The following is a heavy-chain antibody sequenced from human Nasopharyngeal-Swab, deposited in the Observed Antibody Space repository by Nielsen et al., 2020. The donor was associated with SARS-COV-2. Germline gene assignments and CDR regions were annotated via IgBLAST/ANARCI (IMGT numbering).Heavy chain of an antibody. CDR2: IYSGGST. D-gene: IGHD3-22*01. J-gene: IGHJ4*02. CDR3: ARERYDSSGYYVFDH. V-gene: IGHV3-53*01. CDR1: GFTVSSNY. Sequence: GESLKISCAASGFTVSSNYMSWVRQAPGKGLEWVSVIYSGGSTYYADSVKGRFTISRDNSKNTLYLQMNSLRAEDTAVYYCARERYDSSGYYVFDHWGQGTLVTVSS.